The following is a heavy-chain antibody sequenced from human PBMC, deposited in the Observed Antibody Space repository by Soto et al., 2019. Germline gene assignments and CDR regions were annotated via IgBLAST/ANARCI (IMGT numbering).Heavy chain of an antibody. V-gene: IGHV4-31*03. D-gene: IGHD2-21*02. Sequence: QVQLQESGPGLVKPSQTLSLTCTVSGGSITIGGYYWSWIRQHPGKGLEWIGYIYYSGTTHYNPSLKSRVTISVDTSKTQFSLKLSSVTAADTAVYYCARGREYCGGDCYANWFDPWGQGTLVTVSS. CDR2: IYYSGTT. CDR1: GGSITIGGYY. J-gene: IGHJ5*02. CDR3: ARGREYCGGDCYANWFDP.